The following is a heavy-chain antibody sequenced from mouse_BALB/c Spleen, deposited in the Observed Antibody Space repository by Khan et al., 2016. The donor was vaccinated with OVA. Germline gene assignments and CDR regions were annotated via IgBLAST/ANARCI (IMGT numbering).Heavy chain of an antibody. Sequence: LVQTGASVKISCKASGYSFTGYYMHWVKPSPGKRLEWIGSISCYNGSPTYPQTFKGKATFTVDTSSRPVYMQFTSLTSEDYAVFECGRGDWGGRRSFADWGEGTRVTVSA. CDR3: GRGDWGGRRSFAD. J-gene: IGHJ3*01. V-gene: IGHV1S34*01. D-gene: IGHD1-1*01. CDR2: ISCYNGSP. CDR1: GYSFTGYY.